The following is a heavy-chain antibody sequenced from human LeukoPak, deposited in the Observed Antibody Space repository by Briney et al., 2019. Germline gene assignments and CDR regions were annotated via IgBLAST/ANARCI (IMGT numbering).Heavy chain of an antibody. CDR1: GGSISSGGYS. J-gene: IGHJ4*02. CDR3: ARGGDSSGFYYYFDY. V-gene: IGHV4-30-2*01. D-gene: IGHD3-22*01. CDR2: IYHSGNT. Sequence: SETLSLTCTVSGGSISSGGYSWNWLRQPPGKELEWIGYIYHSGNTYYNPSLKSRVTISVDRSKNQFSLKLTSVTAADTAVYYCARGGDSSGFYYYFDYWGQGTLVTVSS.